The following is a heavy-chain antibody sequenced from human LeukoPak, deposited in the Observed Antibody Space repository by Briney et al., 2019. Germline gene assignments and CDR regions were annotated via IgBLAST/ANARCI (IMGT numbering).Heavy chain of an antibody. J-gene: IGHJ4*02. V-gene: IGHV4-39*07. D-gene: IGHD6-13*01. CDR3: ASSYSSSWYGEFDY. Sequence: SETLSLTCTVSGGSISSTIDYWGWIRQPPGKGLEWIGSVYYSGSTYYNPSLKSRVTILVDTSKNQFSLKLSSVTAADTAVYYCASSYSSSWYGEFDYWGQGTLVTVSS. CDR1: GGSISSTIDY. CDR2: VYYSGST.